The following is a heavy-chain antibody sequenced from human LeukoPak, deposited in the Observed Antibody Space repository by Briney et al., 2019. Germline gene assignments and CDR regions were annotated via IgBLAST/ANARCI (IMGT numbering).Heavy chain of an antibody. J-gene: IGHJ4*02. Sequence: PSETLSLTCTVSSGSIRDYYWSWIRQPPGKGLEWIGEINHSGSTNYNPSLKSRVTISVDTSKNQFSLKLSSVTAADTAVYYCARGYYGGNLDYWGQGTLVTVSS. CDR1: SGSIRDYY. D-gene: IGHD4-23*01. CDR3: ARGYYGGNLDY. CDR2: INHSGST. V-gene: IGHV4-34*01.